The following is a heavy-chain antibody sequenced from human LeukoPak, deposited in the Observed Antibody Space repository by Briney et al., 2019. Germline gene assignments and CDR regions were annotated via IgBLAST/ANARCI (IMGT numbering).Heavy chain of an antibody. J-gene: IGHJ4*02. D-gene: IGHD3-22*01. CDR1: GFTFSSYS. CDR3: ARDYYDSSGVFDY. CDR2: ISSSSSYI. Sequence: GGSLRLSCAASGFTFSSYSMNWVRQAPGKGLEWVSSISSSSSYIYYADSVKGRFTISRDNAKNSLYLQMNSQRAEDTAVYYCARDYYDSSGVFDYWGQGTLVTVSS. V-gene: IGHV3-21*01.